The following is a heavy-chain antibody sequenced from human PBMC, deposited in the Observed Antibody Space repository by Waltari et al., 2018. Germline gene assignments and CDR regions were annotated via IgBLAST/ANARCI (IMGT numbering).Heavy chain of an antibody. CDR3: ARLWFGELTLDY. V-gene: IGHV4-39*07. CDR2: IYYSGST. CDR1: GCSISSSSYY. J-gene: IGHJ4*02. D-gene: IGHD3-10*01. Sequence: QLQLQESGPGLVQPSETLSLTCTVSGCSISSSSYYWGWIRQPPGKGLEWIGSIYYSGSTYYNPSLKSRVTISVDTSKNQFSLKLSSVTAADTAVYYCARLWFGELTLDYWGQGTLVTVSS.